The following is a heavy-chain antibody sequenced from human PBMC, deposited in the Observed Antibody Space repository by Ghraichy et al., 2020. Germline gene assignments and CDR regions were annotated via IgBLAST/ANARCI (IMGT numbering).Heavy chain of an antibody. J-gene: IGHJ6*02. CDR3: ASHSVLRYFDWLTGMDG. Sequence: GESLNISCAASGFTVSSNYMSWVRQAPGKGLEWVSVIYSGGSTYYADSVKGRFTISRDNSKNTLYLQMNSLRAEDRAVYYCASHSVLRYFDWLTGMDGWGQGTTVTVSS. CDR2: IYSGGST. CDR1: GFTVSSNY. V-gene: IGHV3-53*01. D-gene: IGHD3-9*01.